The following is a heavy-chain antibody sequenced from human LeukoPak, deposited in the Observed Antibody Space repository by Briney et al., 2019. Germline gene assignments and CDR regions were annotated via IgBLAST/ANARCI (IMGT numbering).Heavy chain of an antibody. D-gene: IGHD6-13*01. V-gene: IGHV4-61*01. Sequence: SETLSLTCTVSGGSVSSGSYYWSWIRQPPGKGLEWIGYIYYSGSTNYNPSLKSRVTISVDTSKNQFSLKLSSVTAADTAVYYCARGVYDGFDYWGQGTLVTVSP. J-gene: IGHJ4*02. CDR1: GGSVSSGSYY. CDR2: IYYSGST. CDR3: ARGVYDGFDY.